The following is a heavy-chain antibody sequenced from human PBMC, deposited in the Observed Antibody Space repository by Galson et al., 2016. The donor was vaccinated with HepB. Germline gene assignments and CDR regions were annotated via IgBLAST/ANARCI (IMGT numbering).Heavy chain of an antibody. J-gene: IGHJ3*02. D-gene: IGHD3-9*01. CDR3: SSTTRWNFEVLPDDGFDI. CDR2: INRDGSET. V-gene: IGHV3-7*01. Sequence: SLRLSCAVSGFTFSRLWMNWVRQAPGKGLEWVATINRDGSETYDVDSLKGRFTISRDNAMNSLYLQMNSLRAEDTAVYYCSSTTRWNFEVLPDDGFDIWGQGTKVTVSS. CDR1: GFTFSRLW.